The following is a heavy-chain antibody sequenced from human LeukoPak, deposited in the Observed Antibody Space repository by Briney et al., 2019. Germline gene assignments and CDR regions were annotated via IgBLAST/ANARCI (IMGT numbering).Heavy chain of an antibody. V-gene: IGHV1-2*02. CDR1: GYTFTGYY. CDR3: AREDTAMDLTFDY. D-gene: IGHD5-18*01. CDR2: INPNSGGT. J-gene: IGHJ4*02. Sequence: ASVKVSCKASGYTFTGYYMYWVRQAPGQGLEWMGWINPNSGGTNYAQKFQGRVTMTRDTSISTAYMELSRLRSDDTAVYYYAREDTAMDLTFDYWGQGTLVTVSS.